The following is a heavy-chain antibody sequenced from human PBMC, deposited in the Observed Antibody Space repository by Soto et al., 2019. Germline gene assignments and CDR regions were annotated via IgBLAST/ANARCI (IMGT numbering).Heavy chain of an antibody. CDR2: MSRTGDNT. V-gene: IGHV3-23*01. J-gene: IGHJ4*02. Sequence: EVQLLESGGGLVQPGESLRLSCAASGFTFSIYAMTWVRQSPGKGLEWVSSMSRTGDNTYYADSVKGRFTISRDNSKNTLYLQMNSLRAEHTAIYYCAKDQSNSNPLYYFDFWGPGTLVTVSS. D-gene: IGHD3-22*01. CDR3: AKDQSNSNPLYYFDF. CDR1: GFTFSIYA.